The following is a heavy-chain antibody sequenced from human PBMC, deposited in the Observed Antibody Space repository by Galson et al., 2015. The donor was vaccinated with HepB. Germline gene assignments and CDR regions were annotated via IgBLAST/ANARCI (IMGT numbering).Heavy chain of an antibody. V-gene: IGHV6-1*01. CDR1: EDSVSSNSAA. CDR2: TYYRSKWYN. CDR3: AREYCRGGSCSYGTDA. J-gene: IGHJ6*02. D-gene: IGHD2-15*01. Sequence: CAISEDSVSSNSAAWNWIRQSPSRGLEWLGRTYYRSKWYNDYALSVKSRITINPDTSKNQFSLQLKSVTPGDTAVYHCAREYCRGGSCSYGTDAWGQGTTVTVSS.